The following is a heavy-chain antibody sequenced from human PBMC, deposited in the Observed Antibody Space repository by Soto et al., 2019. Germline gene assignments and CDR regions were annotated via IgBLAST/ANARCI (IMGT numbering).Heavy chain of an antibody. Sequence: QVQLQESGPGLVKPSGTLSLTCAVSGGSISSSNWWSWVRQPPGKGLEWIGEIYHSGSTNYNPSLKSRVTISVDKSKNMCALKLSSVTAADTAVYYCASEIPLDYDILTAPVYWGQGTLVTVSS. J-gene: IGHJ4*02. V-gene: IGHV4-4*02. CDR1: GGSISSSNW. D-gene: IGHD3-9*01. CDR2: IYHSGST. CDR3: ASEIPLDYDILTAPVY.